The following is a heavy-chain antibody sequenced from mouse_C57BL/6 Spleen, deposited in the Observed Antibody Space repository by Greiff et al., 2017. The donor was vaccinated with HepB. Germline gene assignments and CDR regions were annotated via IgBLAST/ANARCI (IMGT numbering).Heavy chain of an antibody. J-gene: IGHJ2*01. D-gene: IGHD1-1*01. CDR1: GYTFTSYG. V-gene: IGHV1-81*01. Sequence: QVQLKQSGAELARPGASVKLSCKASGYTFTSYGISWVKQRTGQGLEWIGEIYPRSGNTYYNEKFKGKATLTADKSSSTAYMELRSLTSEDSAVYICARSYYYGSSYKGWGQGTTLTVSS. CDR3: ARSYYYGSSYKG. CDR2: IYPRSGNT.